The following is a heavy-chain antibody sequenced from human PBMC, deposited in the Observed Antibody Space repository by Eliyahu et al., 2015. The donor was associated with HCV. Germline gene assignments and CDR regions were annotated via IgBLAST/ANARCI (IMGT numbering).Heavy chain of an antibody. Sequence: QVQLVQSGAEVKKPGSSVKVSCKASGGTFSSYAISWVRQAPGQGLEWMGGIIPIFGTANYAQKFQGRVTITADKSTSTAYMELSSLRSEDTAVYYCARDSRGTAYCGGDCPRPGAFDIWGQGTMVTVSS. CDR2: IIPIFGTA. J-gene: IGHJ3*02. D-gene: IGHD2-21*02. CDR3: ARDSRGTAYCGGDCPRPGAFDI. CDR1: GGTFSSYA. V-gene: IGHV1-69*06.